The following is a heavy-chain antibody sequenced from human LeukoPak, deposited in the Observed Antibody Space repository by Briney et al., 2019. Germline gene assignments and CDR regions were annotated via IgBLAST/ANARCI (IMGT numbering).Heavy chain of an antibody. V-gene: IGHV4-34*01. Sequence: PSETLSLTCAVYGRSFSGYYWSWSRQPPGKGLEWTGEINHSGSTNYNPSLKSRVTISLDTSKNQFSLNLSSVTAADTAVYYCARGREQQLFYYYYYMDVWGKGTTVTVSS. D-gene: IGHD1/OR15-1a*01. CDR2: INHSGST. CDR3: ARGREQQLFYYYYYMDV. CDR1: GRSFSGYY. J-gene: IGHJ6*03.